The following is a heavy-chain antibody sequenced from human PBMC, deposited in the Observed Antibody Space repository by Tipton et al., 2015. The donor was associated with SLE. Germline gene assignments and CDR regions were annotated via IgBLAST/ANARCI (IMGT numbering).Heavy chain of an antibody. CDR1: GGSVSSNF. V-gene: IGHV4-59*02. CDR3: ASGGTPAFMAV. Sequence: TLSLTCTVSGGSVSSNFWHWIRQPPGKELQWIGYFSYTGGSNYNPALKIRVSVSVDMSKNQFSLKLSSVTAADTAVYYCASGGTPAFMAVWGEGTTVTVSS. J-gene: IGHJ6*03. CDR2: FSYTGGS. D-gene: IGHD2-2*01.